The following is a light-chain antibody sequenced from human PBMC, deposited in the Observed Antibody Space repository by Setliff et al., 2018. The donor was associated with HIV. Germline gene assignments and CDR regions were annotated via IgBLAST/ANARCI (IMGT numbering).Light chain of an antibody. V-gene: IGLV1-40*01. J-gene: IGLJ1*01. CDR3: HSYDGRLDGLHV. CDR1: SSDIGAGYD. CDR2: DNN. Sequence: QSALTQPPSVSGAPGQRVTITCTGSSSDIGAGYDVHWYQHLPGAAPKLVIFDNNNRPSGVPDRFSGSKSGTSASLAITGLQAADEADYYCHSYDGRLDGLHVFGTGTKVTVL.